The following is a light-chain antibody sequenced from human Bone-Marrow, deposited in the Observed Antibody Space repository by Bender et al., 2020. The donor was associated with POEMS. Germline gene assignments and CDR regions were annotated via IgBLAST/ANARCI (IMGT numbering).Light chain of an antibody. CDR1: SSDIGAYNY. Sequence: QSALTQPPSASGSPGQSVTVSCTGTSSDIGAYNYVSWYQQHPGGAPRLLIYEDTRRPSGVPDRCSASKSGNTASLTVSGHQAEDEAEYYCSSYAGSNKLLFGGGTKLTVL. V-gene: IGLV2-8*01. CDR3: SSYAGSNKLL. CDR2: EDT. J-gene: IGLJ3*02.